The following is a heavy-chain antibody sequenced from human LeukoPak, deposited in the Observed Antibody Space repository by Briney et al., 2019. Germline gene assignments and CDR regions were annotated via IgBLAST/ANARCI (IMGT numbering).Heavy chain of an antibody. Sequence: GGSLRLSCAASGFTFGSYDMHWVRQATGKGLEWVSGIGTAGDTYYPGSVKGRFTISRENAKNSLYLQMNSLRAGDTAVYYCARGSFGAFDIWGQGTTVTVSS. CDR1: GFTFGSYD. D-gene: IGHD3-9*01. CDR3: ARGSFGAFDI. J-gene: IGHJ3*02. V-gene: IGHV3-13*01. CDR2: IGTAGDT.